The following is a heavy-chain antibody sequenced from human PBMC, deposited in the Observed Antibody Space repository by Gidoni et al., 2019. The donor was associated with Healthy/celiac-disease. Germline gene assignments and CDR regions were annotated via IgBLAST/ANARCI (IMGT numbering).Heavy chain of an antibody. Sequence: QVQLQQWGAGLLKPSETLSLTCAVYGGSFSGYYGSWIRQPPGKGLEWIGEINHSGSTNYNPSLKSRVTISVDTSKNQFSLKLSSVTAADTAVYYCARGFTGTPADYFDYWGQGTLVTVSS. J-gene: IGHJ4*02. D-gene: IGHD1-1*01. CDR1: GGSFSGYY. CDR3: ARGFTGTPADYFDY. CDR2: INHSGST. V-gene: IGHV4-34*01.